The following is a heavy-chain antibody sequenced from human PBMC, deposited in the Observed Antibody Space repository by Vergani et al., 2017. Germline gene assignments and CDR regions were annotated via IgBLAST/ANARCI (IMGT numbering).Heavy chain of an antibody. Sequence: EVQLVESGGGVVRPGGSLRLSCAASGFTFDDYGMSWVRQAPGKGLEWVSGINWNGGSTGYADSVKGRFTISRDNAKNSLYLQMNSLRAEDTALYHCARDLSVGQWLSLGYFDLWGRGTLVTVSS. CDR1: GFTFDDYG. CDR2: INWNGGST. V-gene: IGHV3-20*01. J-gene: IGHJ2*01. CDR3: ARDLSVGQWLSLGYFDL. D-gene: IGHD6-19*01.